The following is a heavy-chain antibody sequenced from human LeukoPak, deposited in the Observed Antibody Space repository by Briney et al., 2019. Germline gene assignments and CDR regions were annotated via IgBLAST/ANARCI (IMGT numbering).Heavy chain of an antibody. D-gene: IGHD6-13*01. J-gene: IGHJ4*02. CDR2: VSGSAAST. V-gene: IGHV3-23*01. CDR1: GFPFRSYA. Sequence: GGSLRLSCAASGFPFRSYAISWVRQAPGKGLEWVSAVSGSAASTYYADPVKGRFTISRDNSNNILILQMNSLRAEDTAIYYCAKDLIQQQLVYFDYWGQGTLVTVSS. CDR3: AKDLIQQQLVYFDY.